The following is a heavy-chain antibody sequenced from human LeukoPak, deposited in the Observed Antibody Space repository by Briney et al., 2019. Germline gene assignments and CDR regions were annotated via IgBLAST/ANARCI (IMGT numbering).Heavy chain of an antibody. CDR1: GFTFSSYS. V-gene: IGHV3-21*01. CDR2: ISSSSSYI. D-gene: IGHD5-18*01. Sequence: PGGSLRLSCAASGFTFSSYSMNWVRQAPGKGLEWVSSISSSSSYIYYADSVKGRFTISRDNAKNSLYLQMNSLRAEDTAVYYCARDVDTAMVIAQGLDVWGQGTTVTVSS. J-gene: IGHJ6*02. CDR3: ARDVDTAMVIAQGLDV.